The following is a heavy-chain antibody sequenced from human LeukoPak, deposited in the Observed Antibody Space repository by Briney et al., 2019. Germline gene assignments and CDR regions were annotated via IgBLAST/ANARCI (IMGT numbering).Heavy chain of an antibody. V-gene: IGHV3-33*05. Sequence: GGSLRLSCAASGFTFSSFGMHWVRQVPGKGLEWLALISYNGGNKYYADSVKGRFTISRDNSKNTLHLQMNSLRAEDTAVYYCAKDQYYYDSSGYLFDYWGQGTLVTVSS. CDR2: ISYNGGNK. CDR3: AKDQYYYDSSGYLFDY. CDR1: GFTFSSFG. J-gene: IGHJ4*02. D-gene: IGHD3-22*01.